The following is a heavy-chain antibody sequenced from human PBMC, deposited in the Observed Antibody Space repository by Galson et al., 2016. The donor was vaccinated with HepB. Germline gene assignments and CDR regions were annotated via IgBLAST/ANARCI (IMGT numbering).Heavy chain of an antibody. J-gene: IGHJ5*02. Sequence: SLRLSCAASGFTFSGFAMTWVRQAPGKGLEWVSSISASGDRTYYADSVKGRFTISRDNSKNTLYLQMNSLRAEDTAVYYCAKLSVGTLFDPWGQGTLVTVS. CDR3: AKLSVGTLFDP. V-gene: IGHV3-23*01. CDR1: GFTFSGFA. CDR2: ISASGDRT. D-gene: IGHD4-23*01.